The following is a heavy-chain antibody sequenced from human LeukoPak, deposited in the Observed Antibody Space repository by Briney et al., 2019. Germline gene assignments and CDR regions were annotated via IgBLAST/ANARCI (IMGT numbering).Heavy chain of an antibody. CDR1: GDSMSTTY. CDR2: VCHTGSP. CDR3: VRDHWRLSSKKWYYNGMDV. V-gene: IGHV4-59*01. J-gene: IGHJ6*02. D-gene: IGHD1-1*01. Sequence: SETLSLTCTVPGDSMSTTYGSWIRQSPGKGREWIGYVCHTGSPDYSPSLKSRVTISADTSKNKIFLIFASATAADTAVYYCVRDHWRLSSKKWYYNGMDVWGQGTPVTVSS.